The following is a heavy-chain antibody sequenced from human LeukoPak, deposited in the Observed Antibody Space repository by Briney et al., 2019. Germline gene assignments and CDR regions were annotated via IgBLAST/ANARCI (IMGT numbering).Heavy chain of an antibody. V-gene: IGHV4-4*07. Sequence: PSETLSLTCTVSGGSISTYYLSWIRQPAGRGLEWIGRIYSTVTTYNPSLKSRVTMSADTSRSHVSLTLNSVTAADTAVYYCARDSGTTGEVKFDPWGQGTLDTVSS. CDR3: ARDSGTTGEVKFDP. D-gene: IGHD3-10*01. CDR2: IYSTVT. J-gene: IGHJ5*02. CDR1: GGSISTYY.